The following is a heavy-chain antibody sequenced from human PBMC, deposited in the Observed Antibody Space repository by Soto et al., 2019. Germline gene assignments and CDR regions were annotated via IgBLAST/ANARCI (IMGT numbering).Heavy chain of an antibody. J-gene: IGHJ5*02. D-gene: IGHD2-21*01. CDR3: AREERKGIISWFDP. V-gene: IGHV4-30-4*01. CDR1: GGSGSGVDYF. Sequence: SETLSLTCTVSGGSGSGVDYFWSWVRQSPGKGLEWVGYIYYTGITNLNPSLKSRLTMAVDTSKNEFSLKLTSVSAADTAVHFCAREERKGIISWFDPWGQGTPVTVSS. CDR2: IYYTGIT.